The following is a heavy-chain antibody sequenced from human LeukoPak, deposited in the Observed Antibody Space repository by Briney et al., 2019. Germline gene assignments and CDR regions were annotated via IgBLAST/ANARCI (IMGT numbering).Heavy chain of an antibody. Sequence: ASETLSLTCTVPGGSISGYYWNWIRQPPGKGLEWLAYIHSSGNTRYNPSLRSRVTMSVDTSKNQFSLKLNSVTAADTAVYYCGRAGRYCSGGSCYGENWLDPWGQGTLVTVSS. CDR1: GGSISGYY. V-gene: IGHV4-59*01. D-gene: IGHD2-15*01. CDR2: IHSSGNT. J-gene: IGHJ5*02. CDR3: GRAGRYCSGGSCYGENWLDP.